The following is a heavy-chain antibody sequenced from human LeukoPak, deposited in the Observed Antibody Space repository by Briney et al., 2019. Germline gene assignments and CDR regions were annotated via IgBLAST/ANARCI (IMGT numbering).Heavy chain of an antibody. CDR3: ASDNAYCSGGSCYSVAFDI. CDR1: GFTFTNYG. J-gene: IGHJ3*02. CDR2: IYSGGST. D-gene: IGHD2-15*01. V-gene: IGHV3-53*01. Sequence: GRSLRLSCAASGFTFTNYGFHWVRQAPGKGLEWVSVIYSGGSTYYADSVKGRFTISGDNSKNTLYLQMNSLRAEDTAVYYCASDNAYCSGGSCYSVAFDIWGQGTMVTVSS.